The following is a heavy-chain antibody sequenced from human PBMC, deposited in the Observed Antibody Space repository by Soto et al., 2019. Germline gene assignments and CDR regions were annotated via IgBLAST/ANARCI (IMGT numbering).Heavy chain of an antibody. CDR1: GYTFTSYG. J-gene: IGHJ6*02. CDR2: ISGYNGKT. CDR3: ASERDVPYYFYGMDL. Sequence: QVQLVQSGGEVKKPGASVKVSCKASGYTFTSYGISWVRQAPGQGLEWMGWISGYNGKTNHAQKVQDRVTMTTATSTITVSMDLRSLSSDATAVYYCASERDVPYYFYGMDLWGQGTTVTVSS. V-gene: IGHV1-18*01. D-gene: IGHD2-21*02.